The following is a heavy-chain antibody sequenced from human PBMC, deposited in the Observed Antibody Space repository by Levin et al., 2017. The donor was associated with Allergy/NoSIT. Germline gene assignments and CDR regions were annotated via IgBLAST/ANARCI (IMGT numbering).Heavy chain of an antibody. D-gene: IGHD2-2*01. CDR3: ARSVLIPASYYYYYYFDV. CDR1: DGSISSSSYY. V-gene: IGHV4-39*01. CDR2: IYYSGST. J-gene: IGHJ6*03. Sequence: SETLSLTCTVSDGSISSSSYYWGWIRQPPGKGLEWIGTIYYSGSTYYNPSLMGRVTISVDTSENQFSLRLSSVTAADTAVFYCARSVLIPASYYYYYYFDVWGKGTTVTVSS.